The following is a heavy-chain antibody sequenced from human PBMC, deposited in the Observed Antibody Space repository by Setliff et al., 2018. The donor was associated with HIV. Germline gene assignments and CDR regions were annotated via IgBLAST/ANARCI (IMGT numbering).Heavy chain of an antibody. CDR3: TRDYAYDWNSVMDV. J-gene: IGHJ6*03. V-gene: IGHV3-21*01. CDR2: ISSSSTSI. CDR1: GFTFSSYS. Sequence: GESLKISCAASGFTFSSYSMNWVRQAPGKGLEWVSSISSSSTSIYYADSVKGRFTISRDNAKKSLYLQMNSLRAEDTAVYYCTRDYAYDWNSVMDVWGKGTTVTVSS. D-gene: IGHD1-7*01.